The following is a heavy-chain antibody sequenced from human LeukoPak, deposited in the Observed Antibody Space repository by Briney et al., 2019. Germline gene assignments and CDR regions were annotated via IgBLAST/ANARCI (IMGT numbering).Heavy chain of an antibody. CDR2: ISGSGGST. Sequence: GGSLRLSCAASGFTFDDYGMSWVRQAPGKGLEWVSAISGSGGSTYYADSVKGRFTISRDNSKNTLYLQMNSLRAEDTAVYYCAKDPNYYDSSGHLTTDQDYWGQGTLVTVSS. V-gene: IGHV3-23*01. J-gene: IGHJ4*02. D-gene: IGHD3-22*01. CDR1: GFTFDDYG. CDR3: AKDPNYYDSSGHLTTDQDY.